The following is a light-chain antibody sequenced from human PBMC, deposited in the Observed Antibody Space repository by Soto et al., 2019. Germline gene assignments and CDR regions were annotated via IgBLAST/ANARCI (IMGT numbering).Light chain of an antibody. Sequence: EIVLTQSPGTLSLSPGERATLSCRASQSVSSSYLAWYQQKPGQAPRLLIYGASSRATGIPDRFSGSGSGTDFTLTIGRLEPEDFEVYYCQQYGSSPYTFGQGTKVDIK. J-gene: IGKJ2*01. CDR3: QQYGSSPYT. CDR1: QSVSSSY. V-gene: IGKV3-20*01. CDR2: GAS.